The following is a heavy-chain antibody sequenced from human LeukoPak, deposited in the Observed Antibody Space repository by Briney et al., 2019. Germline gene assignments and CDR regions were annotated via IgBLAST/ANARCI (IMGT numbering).Heavy chain of an antibody. J-gene: IGHJ5*01. CDR2: ISPSGDIT. CDR1: GFIFSSHG. V-gene: IGHV3-23*01. CDR3: ARDQQNGYSSGWSFDS. Sequence: GGSLRLSCAASGFIFSSHGMNWVRQAPGKGLEWVSGISPSGDITYYADSVKGRFTISRDNSKNTLYLQMNSLRPEDTAVYYCARDQQNGYSSGWSFDSWGQGTLVTVSS. D-gene: IGHD6-19*01.